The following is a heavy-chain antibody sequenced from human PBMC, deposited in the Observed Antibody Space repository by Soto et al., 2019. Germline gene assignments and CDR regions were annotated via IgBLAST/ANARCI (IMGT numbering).Heavy chain of an antibody. Sequence: GGSLRLSCIASGFTFGSYAMSWVRQAPGKGLVWVSATTNAGDKTYYADSVRGRFASSRDNSKNTLYLHLNSLRAEDTAIYYCVSHSMGGYCGQGTLVTVSS. CDR1: GFTFGSYA. J-gene: IGHJ4*02. CDR3: VSHSMGGY. V-gene: IGHV3-23*01. CDR2: TTNAGDKT. D-gene: IGHD3-16*01.